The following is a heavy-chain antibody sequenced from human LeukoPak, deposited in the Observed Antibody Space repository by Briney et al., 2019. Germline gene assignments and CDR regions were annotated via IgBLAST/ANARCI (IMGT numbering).Heavy chain of an antibody. D-gene: IGHD2/OR15-2a*01. CDR3: AGERVVSGFDI. Sequence: GGSLRLSCAASGFTSNNFWIQWVRQAPGKGLEWVANINQDGTTKQYVGSVRGRFNIFRDNAENSVYLQMNSLTVDDTAVYYCAGERVVSGFDIWGQGTLVTASS. CDR2: INQDGTTK. CDR1: GFTSNNFW. V-gene: IGHV3-7*01. J-gene: IGHJ3*02.